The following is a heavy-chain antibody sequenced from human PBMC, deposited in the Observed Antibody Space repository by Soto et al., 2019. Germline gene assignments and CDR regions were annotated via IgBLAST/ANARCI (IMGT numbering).Heavy chain of an antibody. CDR1: GFPFRSYW. CDR2: INSDGSST. D-gene: IGHD6-6*01. V-gene: IGHV3-74*01. J-gene: IGHJ6*03. Sequence: PGGSLRLSCATPGFPFRSYWMHWVPQAPGEGLVWVSRINSDGSSTSYADSVKGRFTISRDNAKNTLYLQMNSLRAEDTAVYYCARARIAAYSLSYYYYMDVWGKGTTVTLSS. CDR3: ARARIAAYSLSYYYYMDV.